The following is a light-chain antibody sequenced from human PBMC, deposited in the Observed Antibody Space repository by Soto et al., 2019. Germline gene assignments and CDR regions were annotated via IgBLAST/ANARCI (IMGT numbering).Light chain of an antibody. J-gene: IGKJ4*01. V-gene: IGKV3-20*01. CDR1: QSISSNY. CDR2: GAS. Sequence: EIVLTQSPGTLSLSPGERATLSCRASQSISSNYLACYQQKPGQAPRLLIYGASSRATGIPDRFSGSGSGTEFSLTISRLEPEDFAVYYCHQYGICPFGGGTKVEIK. CDR3: HQYGICP.